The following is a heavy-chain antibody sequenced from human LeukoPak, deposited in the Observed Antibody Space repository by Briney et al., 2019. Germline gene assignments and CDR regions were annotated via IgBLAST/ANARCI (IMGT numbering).Heavy chain of an antibody. Sequence: PSETLSLTCTVSGGSISSYYWSWTRQPPGKGLEWIGYIYYSGSTNYNPSLKSRVTISVDTSKNQFSLKLSSVTAADTAVYYCARRRGSSGWYVGWGQGTLVTVSS. J-gene: IGHJ4*02. D-gene: IGHD6-19*01. V-gene: IGHV4-59*08. CDR3: ARRRGSSGWYVG. CDR2: IYYSGST. CDR1: GGSISSYY.